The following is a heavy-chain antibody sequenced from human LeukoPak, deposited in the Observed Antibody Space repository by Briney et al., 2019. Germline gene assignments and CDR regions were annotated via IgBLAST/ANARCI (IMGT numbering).Heavy chain of an antibody. CDR2: IYTSGST. D-gene: IGHD2-21*02. CDR1: GDSISNYY. CDR3: ARIPSSRDYYFDY. J-gene: IGHJ4*02. V-gene: IGHV4-4*09. Sequence: SETLSLTCTVSGDSISNYYWTWIRQPPGKGLEWIGYIYTSGSTNYNPSLKSRVTISVDTSKNQFSLKLSSVTAADTAVYYCARIPSSRDYYFDYWGQGTLVTVSS.